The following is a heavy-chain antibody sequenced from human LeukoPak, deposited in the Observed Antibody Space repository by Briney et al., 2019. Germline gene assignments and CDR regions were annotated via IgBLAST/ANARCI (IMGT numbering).Heavy chain of an antibody. D-gene: IGHD1-7*01. V-gene: IGHV3-23*01. CDR1: GFTFSSYA. CDR2: ISGSGGST. Sequence: GGSLRLSCAASGFTFSSYAMSCVRQAPGKGLEWVSAISGSGGSTYYADSVKGRFTISRDNSKNTLYLQMNSLRAEDTAVYYCAKRLSWNYVGGEFDYWGQGTLVTVSS. J-gene: IGHJ4*02. CDR3: AKRLSWNYVGGEFDY.